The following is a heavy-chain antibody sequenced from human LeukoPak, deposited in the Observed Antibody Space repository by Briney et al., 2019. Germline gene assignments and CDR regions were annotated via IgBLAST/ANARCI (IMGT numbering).Heavy chain of an antibody. CDR1: GFTFSSYA. J-gene: IGHJ4*02. CDR3: ATSGYDEYHFDY. D-gene: IGHD5-12*01. Sequence: GGSLRLSCAASGFTFSSYAMSWVRQAPGKGLEWVSAISGSGGSTYYADSVKGRFTISRDNSKNTLYLQMNSLRAEDTAVYYCATSGYDEYHFDYWGQGTLVTVSS. CDR2: ISGSGGST. V-gene: IGHV3-23*01.